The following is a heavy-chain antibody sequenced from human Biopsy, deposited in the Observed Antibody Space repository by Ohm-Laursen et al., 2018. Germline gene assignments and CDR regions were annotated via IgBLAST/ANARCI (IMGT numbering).Heavy chain of an antibody. J-gene: IGHJ3*02. Sequence: SSVKVSCKTSGYTFTAYGISWVRQAPGQGLEWMGWISTYNDDTNIAQKFQGRVSMTTDTSTRTAYMELRSLRSGDTAIYFCARDPGYDFWSGSDPFDIWGQGTMVTVSS. V-gene: IGHV1-18*04. CDR2: ISTYNDDT. CDR3: ARDPGYDFWSGSDPFDI. D-gene: IGHD3-3*01. CDR1: GYTFTAYG.